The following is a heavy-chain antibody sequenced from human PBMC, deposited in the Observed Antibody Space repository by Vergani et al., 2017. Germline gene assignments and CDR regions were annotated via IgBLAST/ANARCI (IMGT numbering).Heavy chain of an antibody. V-gene: IGHV1-18*01. Sequence: QVQLVQSGAEVKKPGASVKVSCKASGYTFTSYGISWVRQAPGQGLEWMGWISAYNGNTNYAQKFQGRVTMTRDTSISTAYMELSRLRSDDTAVYYCAGEPSLYYGMDVWGQGTTVTVSS. CDR3: AGEPSLYYGMDV. CDR2: ISAYNGNT. J-gene: IGHJ6*02. CDR1: GYTFTSYG.